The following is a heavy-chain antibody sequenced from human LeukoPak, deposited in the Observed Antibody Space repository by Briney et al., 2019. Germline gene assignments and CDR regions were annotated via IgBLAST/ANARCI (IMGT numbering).Heavy chain of an antibody. Sequence: GGSLRLSCAASGFTFSIYGMSWVRQAPGKGLEWVSSIIGSGGRTHYADSVKGRFTISRDNSKNTLYLQMNSLRAEDTAIYYCARDERLLSFLKWGQGTLVTVSS. D-gene: IGHD3-3*01. J-gene: IGHJ4*02. CDR1: GFTFSIYG. CDR3: ARDERLLSFLK. V-gene: IGHV3-23*01. CDR2: IIGSGGRT.